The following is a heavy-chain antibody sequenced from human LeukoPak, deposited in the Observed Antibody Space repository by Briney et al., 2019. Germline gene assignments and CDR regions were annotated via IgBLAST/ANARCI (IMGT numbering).Heavy chain of an antibody. CDR3: ARRGYSYGHAFDI. Sequence: GSLKISCKGSGYSFTSYWISWVRQMPGKGLEWMGRIDPSDSYTNYSLSIQGHVTISADKSISTAYMQWSNLKASDTAMYYCARRGYSYGHAFDIWGQGTMVTV. CDR1: GYSFTSYW. D-gene: IGHD5-18*01. V-gene: IGHV5-10-1*01. CDR2: IDPSDSYT. J-gene: IGHJ3*02.